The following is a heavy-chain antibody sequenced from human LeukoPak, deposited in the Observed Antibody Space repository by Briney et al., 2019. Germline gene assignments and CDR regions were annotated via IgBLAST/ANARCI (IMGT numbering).Heavy chain of an antibody. J-gene: IGHJ5*01. Sequence: SGGSLRLSCAAYGFTFNNYAMSWVRQAPGKGLEWVSAISASGGTTYYADSVKGRFTISRDNSENTLFLQMNSLRAEDTAVYYCAKEPREYCSSTSCPNWFDSWGQGTLVTVSS. CDR2: ISASGGTT. V-gene: IGHV3-23*01. CDR3: AKEPREYCSSTSCPNWFDS. CDR1: GFTFNNYA. D-gene: IGHD2-2*01.